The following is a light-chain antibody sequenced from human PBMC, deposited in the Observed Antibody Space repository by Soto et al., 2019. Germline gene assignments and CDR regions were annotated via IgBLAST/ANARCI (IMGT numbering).Light chain of an antibody. V-gene: IGKV3-15*01. CDR1: QSVGMN. CDR2: GAS. Sequence: EIVMTQYPATLSVSPGERATLFCMASQSVGMNVAWYQPKPGQATRLLIYGASKWATGVPARFSGSGSGTEFSLTINSLPSEDFAGDYCQHYNTWPPVELTCGGATKVDIK. J-gene: IGKJ4*01. CDR3: QHYNTWPPVELT.